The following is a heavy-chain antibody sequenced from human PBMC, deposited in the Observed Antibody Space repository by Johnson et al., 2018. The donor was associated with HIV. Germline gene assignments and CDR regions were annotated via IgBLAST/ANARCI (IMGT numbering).Heavy chain of an antibody. CDR3: AKAEYCDI. D-gene: IGHD6-6*01. CDR2: ISYDGSNK. J-gene: IGHJ3*02. CDR1: GFTFSSYG. Sequence: QEQLVESVGGVVQPGRSLRLSCAASGFTFSSYGMHWVRQAPGKGLEWVAAISYDGSNKYYADSVKGRFTISRDNSKNTLYLQMNSLRTEDTAVYYCAKAEYCDIWGQGTMVTVSS. V-gene: IGHV3-30*18.